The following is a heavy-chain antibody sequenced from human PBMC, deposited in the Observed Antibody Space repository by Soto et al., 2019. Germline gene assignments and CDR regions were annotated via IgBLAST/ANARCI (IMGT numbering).Heavy chain of an antibody. CDR1: GGSISSGGYY. V-gene: IGHV4-31*03. CDR2: IYYSGST. D-gene: IGHD4-17*01. Sequence: QVQLQESGPGLVKPSQTLSLTCTVSGGSISSGGYYWSWIRQHPGKGLEWIGYIYYSGSTYYNPSLKSRVTISVDTSKNQFSLKLSSVTAADTAVYYCARSGYGDYFGEDAFDIWGQGTMVTVSS. J-gene: IGHJ3*02. CDR3: ARSGYGDYFGEDAFDI.